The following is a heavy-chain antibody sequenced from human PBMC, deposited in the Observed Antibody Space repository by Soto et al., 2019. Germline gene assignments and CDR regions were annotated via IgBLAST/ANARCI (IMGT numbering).Heavy chain of an antibody. D-gene: IGHD2-21*02. CDR1: GFSFSSIGEG. Sequence: QITLKESGPTLVKPTQTLTLTCTFPGFSFSSIGEGVGWIRQPPGKALEWLALIYWDDDKRYSPSLKSKLTITNATSKSQVVLTMTNMDPVDTATYYCVQSRCGGDCLQSYSSHSYYGLDVWGQGTTVTVSS. CDR2: IYWDDDK. CDR3: VQSRCGGDCLQSYSSHSYYGLDV. J-gene: IGHJ6*02. V-gene: IGHV2-5*02.